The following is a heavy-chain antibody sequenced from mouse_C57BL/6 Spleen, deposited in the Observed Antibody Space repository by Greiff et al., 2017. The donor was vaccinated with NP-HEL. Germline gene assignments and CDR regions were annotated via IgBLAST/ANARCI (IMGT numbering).Heavy chain of an antibody. CDR3: ARQYYYGFAMDY. J-gene: IGHJ4*01. CDR2: ISSGGSYT. V-gene: IGHV5-6*01. CDR1: GFTFSSYG. Sequence: EVRLVESGGDLVKPGGSLKLSCAASGFTFSSYGMSWVRQTPDKRLEWVATISSGGSYTYYPDSVKGRFTISRDNAKNTLYLQMSSLKSEDTAMYYCARQYYYGFAMDYWGQGTSVTVSS. D-gene: IGHD1-1*01.